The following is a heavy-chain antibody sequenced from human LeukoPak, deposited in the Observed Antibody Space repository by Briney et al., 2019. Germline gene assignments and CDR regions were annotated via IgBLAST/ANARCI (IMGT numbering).Heavy chain of an antibody. CDR3: ARGRGYSGYDAFDI. V-gene: IGHV3-21*01. CDR2: ISSSSSYI. J-gene: IGHJ3*02. Sequence: GGSLRLSCAASGFTFSSYSMNWVRQAPGKGLEWVSSISSSSSYIYYADSVKGRFTISRDNAKDSLYLQMNSLRAEDTAVYYCARGRGYSGYDAFDIWGEGTMVTVSS. D-gene: IGHD5-12*01. CDR1: GFTFSSYS.